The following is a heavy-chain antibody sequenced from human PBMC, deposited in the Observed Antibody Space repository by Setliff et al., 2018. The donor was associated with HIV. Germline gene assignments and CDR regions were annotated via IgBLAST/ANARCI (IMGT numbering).Heavy chain of an antibody. J-gene: IGHJ4*02. Sequence: GGSLRLSCAASGFTFSSHGIHWVRQAPGKGLEWVACISTDGRDKYYADSVKGRFTISRDNSKNTLYLQMNSLRAEDTAVYYCAKVEIASRPRGFDYWGQGTLVTVSS. CDR1: GFTFSSHG. V-gene: IGHV3-30*04. D-gene: IGHD6-6*01. CDR2: ISTDGRDK. CDR3: AKVEIASRPRGFDY.